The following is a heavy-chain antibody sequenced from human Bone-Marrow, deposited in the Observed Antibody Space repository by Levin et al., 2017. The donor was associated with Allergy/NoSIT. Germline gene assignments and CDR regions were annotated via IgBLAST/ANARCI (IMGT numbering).Heavy chain of an antibody. J-gene: IGHJ3*01. D-gene: IGHD1-26*01. CDR3: ARHLISGSYYFPLHT. CDR1: GASIVSGSFY. Sequence: GSLRLSCTVSGASIVSGSFYWGWIRQSPATGLEWIGSAYYNGDTYINPSLQSRVTISVDTSKNQVSLRLSSVIAADTARYYCARHLISGSYYFPLHTWGQGTMVTVSS. CDR2: AYYNGDT. V-gene: IGHV4-39*01.